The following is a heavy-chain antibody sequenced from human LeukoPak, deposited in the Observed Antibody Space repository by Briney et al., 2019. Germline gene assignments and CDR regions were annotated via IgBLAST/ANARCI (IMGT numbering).Heavy chain of an antibody. CDR1: GYSFTSYW. Sequence: PGESLKISCKGSGYSFTSYWIGWVRQTPGKGLEWMGVIYPGDSRTRYNPSFEGQVTISADKSINTAYLQWSSLKASDTAMYCCACREFYSPWPGPWGQGTLVTVSS. V-gene: IGHV5-51*01. CDR2: IYPGDSRT. J-gene: IGHJ5*02. CDR3: ACREFYSPWPGP. D-gene: IGHD5-18*01.